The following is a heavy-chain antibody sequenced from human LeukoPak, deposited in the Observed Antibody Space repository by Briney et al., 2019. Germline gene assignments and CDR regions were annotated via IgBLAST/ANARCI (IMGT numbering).Heavy chain of an antibody. CDR2: MNPDSGDT. Sequence: ASVKVSCKASGYTFTSFGINWVRQATGQGLEWMGWMNPDSGDTAYAQKFQGRITMTRTTSINTAYMELSSLTSGDTAMYYCARGLGTYDSAELTWPMISFWGQGTVLTVSS. CDR3: ARGLGTYDSAELTWPMISF. CDR1: GYTFTSFG. J-gene: IGHJ4*02. D-gene: IGHD3-22*01. V-gene: IGHV1-8*02.